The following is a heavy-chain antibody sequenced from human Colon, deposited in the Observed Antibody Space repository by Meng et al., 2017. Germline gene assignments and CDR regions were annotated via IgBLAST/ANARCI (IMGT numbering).Heavy chain of an antibody. CDR3: ARGVDDYNFVDS. Sequence: VRRVQLVAWVKKPGASLKVSCKASGYTFTGYYIHWVRQAPGQGLEWMGWINPNSGDTNYAQKFEGRVAMTRDTSITTAYMELSSLRSDDTALYYCARGVDDYNFVDSWGQGTLVTVFS. CDR1: GYTFTGYY. J-gene: IGHJ4*02. D-gene: IGHD5-24*01. CDR2: INPNSGDT. V-gene: IGHV1-2*02.